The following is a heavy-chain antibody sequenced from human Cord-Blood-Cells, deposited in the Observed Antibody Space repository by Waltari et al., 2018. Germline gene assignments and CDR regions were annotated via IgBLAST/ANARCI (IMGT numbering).Heavy chain of an antibody. V-gene: IGHV4-4*07. Sequence: QVQLQESGPGLVKPSETLSLTCTVSGGSISSYYWSWIRQPTGKGLEWIGRIYTSGSTXYNPPLKXRVTMSVDTXKNQFSLKLSSVTXXDTAVYXGARXHGRKXXXDSSGYGGGYFDLWGRGTXXTVSS. J-gene: IGHJ2*01. CDR3: ARXHGRKXXXDSSGYGGGYFDL. CDR1: GGSISSYY. D-gene: IGHD3-22*01. CDR2: IYTSGST.